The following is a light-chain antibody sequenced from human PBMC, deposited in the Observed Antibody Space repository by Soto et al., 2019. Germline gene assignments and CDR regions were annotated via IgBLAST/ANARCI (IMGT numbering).Light chain of an antibody. Sequence: QSALTQPASVSGSPGQSITISCTGTSSDVGGYTYVSWYQQHPGRAPKLMIYEVSNRPPGVSNRFSGSKSGNTASLTISGLQAEDEADYYCSSYTTRNTVLFGGGTKLTVL. CDR1: SSDVGGYTY. V-gene: IGLV2-14*01. CDR3: SSYTTRNTVL. CDR2: EVS. J-gene: IGLJ2*01.